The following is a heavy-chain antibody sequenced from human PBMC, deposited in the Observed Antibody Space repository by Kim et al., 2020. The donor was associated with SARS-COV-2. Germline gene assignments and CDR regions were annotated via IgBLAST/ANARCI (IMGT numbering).Heavy chain of an antibody. CDR2: INHSGST. Sequence: SETLSLTCAVYGGSFSGYYWSWIRQPPGKGLEWIGEINHSGSTNYNPSLKSRVTISVDTSKNQFSLKLSSVTAADTAVYYCARVAGPPVVPAAIRRSTYYYMDVWGKGTTVTVSS. D-gene: IGHD2-2*02. CDR3: ARVAGPPVVPAAIRRSTYYYMDV. CDR1: GGSFSGYY. J-gene: IGHJ6*03. V-gene: IGHV4-34*01.